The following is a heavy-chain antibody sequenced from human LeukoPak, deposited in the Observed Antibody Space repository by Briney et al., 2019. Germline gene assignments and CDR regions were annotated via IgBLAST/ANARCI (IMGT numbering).Heavy chain of an antibody. CDR3: ARVRQLWLMEYYYYYYMDV. CDR1: GGSISSYY. CDR2: INHSGST. J-gene: IGHJ6*03. Sequence: PSEALSLTCTVSGGSISSYYWSWIRQPPGKGLEWIGEINHSGSTNYNPSLKSRVTISVDTSKNQFSLKLSSVTAADTAVYYCARVRQLWLMEYYYYYYMDVWGKGTTVTVSS. D-gene: IGHD5-18*01. V-gene: IGHV4-34*01.